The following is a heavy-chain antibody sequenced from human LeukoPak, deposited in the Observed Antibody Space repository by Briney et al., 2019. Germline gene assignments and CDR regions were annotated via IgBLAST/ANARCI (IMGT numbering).Heavy chain of an antibody. V-gene: IGHV3-11*01. D-gene: IGHD6-13*01. CDR3: FFTQDSSSWDYFDY. Sequence: PGGSLRLSCAASGFTFSDYYMSWIRQAPGKGLEWVSYISSSGSTTYYADSVKGRFTISRDNSKNTLYLQMNSLRAEDTAVYYCFFTQDSSSWDYFDYWGQGTLVTVSS. CDR2: ISSSGSTT. CDR1: GFTFSDYY. J-gene: IGHJ4*02.